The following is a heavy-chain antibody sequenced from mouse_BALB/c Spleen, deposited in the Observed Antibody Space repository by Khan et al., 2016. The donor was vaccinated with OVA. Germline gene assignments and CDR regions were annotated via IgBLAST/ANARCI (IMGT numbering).Heavy chain of an antibody. CDR1: GYSFTNYG. D-gene: IGHD2-14*01. V-gene: IGHV9-3-1*01. CDR2: INTNTGEL. Sequence: QIQLVQSGPELKKPGETVQISCKASGYSFTNYGMNWVKQAPGKGFQWMGWINTNTGELAYDGDFKGRFAFSLETSASTAYLQINNLKNEDTATYFCARVGYSGTMDYWGHGTSVTVSS. J-gene: IGHJ4*01. CDR3: ARVGYSGTMDY.